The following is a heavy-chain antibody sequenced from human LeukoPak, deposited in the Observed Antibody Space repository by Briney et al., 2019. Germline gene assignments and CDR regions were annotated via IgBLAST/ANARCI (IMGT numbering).Heavy chain of an antibody. CDR1: GFTFSSYE. CDR2: ISSSGSTI. D-gene: IGHD3-9*01. Sequence: PGGSLRLSCAASGFTFSSYEMNWVRQAPGKGLEWVSYISSSGSTIYYADSVKGRFTISRDNAKNSLYLQMNSLRAEDTAVYYCARVGYFDWLGGFDYWGQGTLVTVSS. V-gene: IGHV3-48*03. CDR3: ARVGYFDWLGGFDY. J-gene: IGHJ4*02.